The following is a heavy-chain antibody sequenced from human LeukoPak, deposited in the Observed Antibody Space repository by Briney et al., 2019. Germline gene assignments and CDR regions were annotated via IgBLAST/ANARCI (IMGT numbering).Heavy chain of an antibody. CDR3: ARVVAAATYYFDY. V-gene: IGHV4-59*01. CDR2: IYYIGST. D-gene: IGHD6-13*01. Sequence: SETLSLTCTVSDGTIRTYYWSWIRQPPGKGLEWIGSIYYIGSTKYNPSLKSRVTISVDTSKNQFSLRLTSVTAADTAVYYCARVVAAATYYFDYWDQGTLVTVSS. CDR1: DGTIRTYY. J-gene: IGHJ4*02.